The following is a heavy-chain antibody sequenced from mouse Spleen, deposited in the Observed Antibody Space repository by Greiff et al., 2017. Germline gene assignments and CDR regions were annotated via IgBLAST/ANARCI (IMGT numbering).Heavy chain of an antibody. CDR2: IYPGSGNT. CDR1: GYTFTDYY. D-gene: IGHD2-5*01. Sequence: VQLQQSGAELVRPGASVKLSCKASGYTFTDYYINWVKQRPGQGLEWIARIYPGSGNTYYNEKFKGKATLTAEKSSSTAYMQLSSLTSEDSAVYFCARDYSNYRYAMDYWGQGTSVTVSS. V-gene: IGHV1-76*01. CDR3: ARDYSNYRYAMDY. J-gene: IGHJ4*01.